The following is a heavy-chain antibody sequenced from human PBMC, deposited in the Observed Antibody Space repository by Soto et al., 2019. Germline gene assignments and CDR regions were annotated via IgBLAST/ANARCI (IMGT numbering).Heavy chain of an antibody. CDR2: ISSSSSYI. CDR1: GFTFSSYS. CDR3: AADYDFWSGYYSPSGFDY. Sequence: GGSLRLSCAASGFTFSSYSMNWVRQAPGKGLEWVSSISSSSSYIYYADSVKGRFTISRDNAKNSLYLQMNSLRAEDTAVYYCAADYDFWSGYYSPSGFDYWGQGTLVTVS. D-gene: IGHD3-3*01. J-gene: IGHJ4*02. V-gene: IGHV3-21*01.